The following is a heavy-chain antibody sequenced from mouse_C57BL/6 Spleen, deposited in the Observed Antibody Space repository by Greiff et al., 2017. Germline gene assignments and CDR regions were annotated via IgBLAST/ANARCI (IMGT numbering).Heavy chain of an antibody. V-gene: IGHV3-6*01. CDR1: GYSITSGYY. J-gene: IGHJ2*01. CDR2: ISYDGSN. D-gene: IGHD1-1*01. Sequence: VQLQQSGPGLVKPSQSLSLTCSVTGYSITSGYYWNWIRQFPGNKLEWMGYISYDGSNNYNPSLKNRISFTRDTSKNQFFLKLNSVTTEDTATYYCAREGYYGSSLYWGQGTTLTVSS. CDR3: AREGYYGSSLY.